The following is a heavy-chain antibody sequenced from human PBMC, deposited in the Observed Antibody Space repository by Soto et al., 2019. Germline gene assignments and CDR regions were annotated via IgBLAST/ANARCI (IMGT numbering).Heavy chain of an antibody. CDR1: GGSIGSSSYY. J-gene: IGHJ3*02. CDR2: IYYSGST. Sequence: QLQLQESGPGLVKPSETLSLTCTVSGGSIGSSSYYWGWIRQPPGKGLEWIGSIYYSGSTYYNPSLKSRVTISVDTSKNQFSLKLSSVTAADTAVYYCARHRLLWFGELGYAFDIWGQGTMVTVSS. V-gene: IGHV4-39*01. CDR3: ARHRLLWFGELGYAFDI. D-gene: IGHD3-10*01.